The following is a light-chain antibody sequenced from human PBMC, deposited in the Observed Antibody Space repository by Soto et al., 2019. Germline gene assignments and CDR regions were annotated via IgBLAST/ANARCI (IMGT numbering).Light chain of an antibody. J-gene: IGKJ1*01. V-gene: IGKV1-5*03. CDR2: TAS. CDR1: QTIGSW. Sequence: HIPLSSSPVCVSIRDRVPITCLAIQTIGSWWAGYQQIPGKAPKFLIYTASTLKSGVPSRFSGSGSGTEFTFTISSLQPDDFATYYCQHYNSYSEAFGQGTKVDI. CDR3: QHYNSYSEA.